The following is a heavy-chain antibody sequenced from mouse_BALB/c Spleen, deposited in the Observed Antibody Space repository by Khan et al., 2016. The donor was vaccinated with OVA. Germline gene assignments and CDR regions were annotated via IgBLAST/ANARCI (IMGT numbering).Heavy chain of an antibody. D-gene: IGHD4-1*01. Sequence: EVKLLESGPGLVKPSQSLSLTCTVTGYSITSDYAWNWIRQFPGNKLEWMGYITYSGSTSYNPSLKSRISITRDTSKNQFFLQLNFVTTEDTATYYGAMGRTYWGQGTLVTVSA. CDR3: AMGRTY. CDR2: ITYSGST. CDR1: GYSITSDYA. V-gene: IGHV3-2*02. J-gene: IGHJ3*01.